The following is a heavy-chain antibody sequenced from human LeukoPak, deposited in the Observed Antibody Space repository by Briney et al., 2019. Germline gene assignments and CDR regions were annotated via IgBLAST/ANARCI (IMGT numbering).Heavy chain of an antibody. Sequence: GGSLRLSCAASGFTFSDYYMSWIRQAPGEGLEWVSYISSSSSTIYYADSVKGRFTISRDNAKNSLYLQMNSLRAEDTAVYYCARDYGVGSGRFRFNYWGQGTLVTVSS. V-gene: IGHV3-11*04. CDR1: GFTFSDYY. CDR2: ISSSSSTI. J-gene: IGHJ4*02. CDR3: ARDYGVGSGRFRFNY. D-gene: IGHD6-19*01.